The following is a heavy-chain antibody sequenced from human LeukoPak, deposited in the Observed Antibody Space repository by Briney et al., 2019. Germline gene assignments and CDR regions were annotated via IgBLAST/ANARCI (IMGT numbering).Heavy chain of an antibody. D-gene: IGHD2-15*01. CDR3: AKDRAEDIVGGFDY. CDR2: ISWNSGSI. CDR1: GFTFDDYA. V-gene: IGHV3-9*01. J-gene: IGHJ4*02. Sequence: GRSLRLSCAASGFTFDDYAMHWVRQAPGKGLEWVSGISWNSGSIGYADSVKGRFTISRDSAKNSLYLQMNSLRAEDTALYYCAKDRAEDIVGGFDYWGQGTLVTVSS.